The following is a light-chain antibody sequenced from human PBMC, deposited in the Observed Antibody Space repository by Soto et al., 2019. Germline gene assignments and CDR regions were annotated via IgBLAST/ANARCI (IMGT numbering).Light chain of an antibody. J-gene: IGLJ1*01. CDR2: DVT. Sequence: QSVLTQPASVSGSPGQSITISCTGTSSDVGGYNFVSWYQHYAGRAPKLMIYDVTNRPSGVSNRFSGSKSGNTASLTISGLQAEDEADYYCTSYTSRNIPFVFGSGTKVTVL. CDR3: TSYTSRNIPFV. V-gene: IGLV2-14*03. CDR1: SSDVGGYNF.